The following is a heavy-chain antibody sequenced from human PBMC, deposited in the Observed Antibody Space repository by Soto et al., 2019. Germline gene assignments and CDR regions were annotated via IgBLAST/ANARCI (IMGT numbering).Heavy chain of an antibody. CDR3: ASGTNGAFFVY. CDR2: ISSGSSTI. D-gene: IGHD2-8*01. Sequence: QVQLVESGGGLAKPGGSWRLSFEPSGFTFSDYYMSWTRQAPGKGLEWVSYISSGSSTIFYADSGKGRFTISRDNVKNSLYLQMNSLRAEDTAVYYCASGTNGAFFVYWGQGILVTVSS. V-gene: IGHV3-11*01. J-gene: IGHJ4*02. CDR1: GFTFSDYY.